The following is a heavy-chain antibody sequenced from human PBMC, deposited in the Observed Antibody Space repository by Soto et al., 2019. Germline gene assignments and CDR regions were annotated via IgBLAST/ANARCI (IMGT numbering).Heavy chain of an antibody. Sequence: SETLSLTCTVSGGSISSYYWSWIRQPPGKGLEWIGYIYYSGSTNYNPSLKSRVTISVDTSKNQFSLKLSSVTAADTAVYYCASGGNRRYFGWHPYEFDPWGQGTLVTVSS. CDR1: GGSISSYY. J-gene: IGHJ5*02. D-gene: IGHD3-9*01. CDR3: ASGGNRRYFGWHPYEFDP. V-gene: IGHV4-59*08. CDR2: IYYSGST.